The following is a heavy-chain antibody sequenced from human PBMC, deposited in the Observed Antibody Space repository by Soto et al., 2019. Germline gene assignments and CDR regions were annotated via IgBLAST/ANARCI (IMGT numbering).Heavy chain of an antibody. CDR1: GFTFSNYA. CDR2: ISHDVTTQ. V-gene: IGHV3-30-3*01. J-gene: IGHJ4*02. CDR3: ARGDNFYDSSGYYY. Sequence: GGSLRLSCVASGFTFSNYAMHWVRQTPGKGLEWVAVISHDVTTQYYADSVKGRFTISRDNSKNTLYLQMNSLRAEDTAVYYCARGDNFYDSSGYYYWGQGTLVTVSS. D-gene: IGHD3-22*01.